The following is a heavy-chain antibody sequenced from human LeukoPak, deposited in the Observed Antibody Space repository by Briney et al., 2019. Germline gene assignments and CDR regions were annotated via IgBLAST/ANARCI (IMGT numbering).Heavy chain of an antibody. V-gene: IGHV4-31*03. Sequence: PSETLSLTCTVSGGSISSDGYYWSWIREHPGKGLEWIGYIYYSGSTYYNPSLKSRVTISVDTSKNQFSLKLSSVTAADTAVYYCARWDYDILTGYYLFDYWGQGTLVTVSS. CDR2: IYYSGST. D-gene: IGHD3-9*01. CDR3: ARWDYDILTGYYLFDY. J-gene: IGHJ4*02. CDR1: GGSISSDGYY.